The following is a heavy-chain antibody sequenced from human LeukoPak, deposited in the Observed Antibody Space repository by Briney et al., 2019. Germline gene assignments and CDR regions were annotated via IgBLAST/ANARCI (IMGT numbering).Heavy chain of an antibody. V-gene: IGHV1-69*04. D-gene: IGHD2-15*01. CDR2: IISILGIA. Sequence: SVKVPCKASGGTFSSYAISWVRQAPGQGLEWMGRIISILGIANYAQKFQGRVTITADKSTSTAYMELSSLRSEDTAVYYCARRSCGGGNCYPMGGFDPWGQGTLVTVSS. CDR1: GGTFSSYA. J-gene: IGHJ5*02. CDR3: ARRSCGGGNCYPMGGFDP.